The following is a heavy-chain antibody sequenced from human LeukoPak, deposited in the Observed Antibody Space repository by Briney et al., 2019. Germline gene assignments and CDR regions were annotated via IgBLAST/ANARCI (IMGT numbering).Heavy chain of an antibody. CDR2: ISGSGGST. D-gene: IGHD3-22*01. Sequence: PGGSLRLSCAASGFTFSSYAMSWVRQAPGKGLEWVSAISGSGGSTYYADSVKGRFTISRDNFKNTLYLQMNSLRAEDTAVYYCQGPDSSGYYLDYWGQGTLVTVSS. V-gene: IGHV3-23*01. CDR3: QGPDSSGYYLDY. CDR1: GFTFSSYA. J-gene: IGHJ4*02.